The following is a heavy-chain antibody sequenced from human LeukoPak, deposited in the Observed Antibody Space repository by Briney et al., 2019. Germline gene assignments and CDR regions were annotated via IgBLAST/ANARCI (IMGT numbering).Heavy chain of an antibody. CDR2: INHSGST. J-gene: IGHJ4*02. Sequence: SETLSLTCAVYGGSFSGYHWSWIRQPPGKGLEWIGEINHSGSTNYNPSLKSRVTISVATSKNQFSLKLSSVTAADTAVYYCARGRGCSSTSCYFFYWGQGTLVTVSS. CDR1: GGSFSGYH. V-gene: IGHV4-34*01. D-gene: IGHD2-2*01. CDR3: ARGRGCSSTSCYFFY.